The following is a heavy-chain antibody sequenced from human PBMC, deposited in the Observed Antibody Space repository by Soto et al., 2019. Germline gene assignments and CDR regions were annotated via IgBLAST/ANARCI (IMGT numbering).Heavy chain of an antibody. CDR1: GDSISSYY. J-gene: IGHJ6*03. D-gene: IGHD2-15*01. V-gene: IGHV4-59*08. CDR3: ARTRDQDCSGGSCYYYYYMDV. Sequence: PSETLSLTCTVSGDSISSYYWSWIRQPPGKGLEWMGYIYYSGNTLYNPSLRSRVTISVDTSKNQFSLNLTSMTAADTAVYYCARTRDQDCSGGSCYYYYYMDVWGKGTTVTVSS. CDR2: IYYSGNT.